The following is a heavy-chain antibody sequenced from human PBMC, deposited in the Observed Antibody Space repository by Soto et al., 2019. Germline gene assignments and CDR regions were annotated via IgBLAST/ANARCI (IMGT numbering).Heavy chain of an antibody. Sequence: PGGSLRLSCAASGFTFSSYGMHWVRQAPGKGLEWVAVISYDGSNEYYADSVKGRFTISRDNSKNTLYLQMNSLRAEDTAVYYCAKDAEDYSNYAVGYYGMDVWGQGTTVTVSS. CDR2: ISYDGSNE. J-gene: IGHJ6*02. V-gene: IGHV3-30*18. CDR1: GFTFSSYG. D-gene: IGHD4-4*01. CDR3: AKDAEDYSNYAVGYYGMDV.